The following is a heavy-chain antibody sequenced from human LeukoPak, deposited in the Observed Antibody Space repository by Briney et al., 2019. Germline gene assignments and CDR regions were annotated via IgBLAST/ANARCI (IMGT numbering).Heavy chain of an antibody. Sequence: GGSLRLSCAASGFTVSSNYMSWVRQAPGKGLEWVSVIYSGGSTCYADSVKGRFTISRDNSKNTLYLQTNSLRAEDTAVYYCAKEEFDYWGQGTLVTVSS. J-gene: IGHJ4*02. CDR1: GFTVSSNY. V-gene: IGHV3-53*05. CDR2: IYSGGST. CDR3: AKEEFDY.